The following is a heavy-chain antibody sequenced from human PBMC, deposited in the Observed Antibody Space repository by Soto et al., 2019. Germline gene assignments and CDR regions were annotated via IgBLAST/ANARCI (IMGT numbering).Heavy chain of an antibody. Sequence: SETLSLTCTVSGGSISSGGYYWSWIRQHPGKGLEWIGYIYHSGSTYYNPSLKSRVTISVDTSKNQFSLKLSSVTAADTAVYYCARSVGSSSPAWFDPWGQGTLVTVSS. CDR2: IYHSGST. V-gene: IGHV4-31*03. D-gene: IGHD6-13*01. J-gene: IGHJ5*02. CDR1: GGSISSGGYY. CDR3: ARSVGSSSPAWFDP.